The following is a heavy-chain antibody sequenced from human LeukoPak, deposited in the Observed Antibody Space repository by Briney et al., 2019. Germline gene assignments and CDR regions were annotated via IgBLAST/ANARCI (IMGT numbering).Heavy chain of an antibody. D-gene: IGHD3-3*01. V-gene: IGHV4-34*01. CDR2: INHSGST. Sequence: SETLSLTCAVYGGSFSGYYWSWIRQPPGKGLEWIGEINHSGSTNYNPSLESRVTISVDTSKNQFSLKLSSVTAADTAVYYCARAVYDFWSGYYTGGAFDIWGQGTMVTVSS. CDR1: GGSFSGYY. J-gene: IGHJ3*02. CDR3: ARAVYDFWSGYYTGGAFDI.